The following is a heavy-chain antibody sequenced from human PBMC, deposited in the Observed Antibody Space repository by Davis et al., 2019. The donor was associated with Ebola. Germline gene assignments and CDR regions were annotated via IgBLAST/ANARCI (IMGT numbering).Heavy chain of an antibody. CDR3: AKHQVYCSTTNCYI. CDR1: GFTFGDYA. Sequence: PGGSLRLSCSTSGFTFGDYAMSWVRQAPGKGREWVSAISSSGNNTYYADSVTGRFTISRDNSKKPRYLQMNSLRVEDTAIYYCAKHQVYCSTTNCYIWGQGTMVTVSS. V-gene: IGHV3-23*01. J-gene: IGHJ3*02. CDR2: ISSSGNNT. D-gene: IGHD2-2*01.